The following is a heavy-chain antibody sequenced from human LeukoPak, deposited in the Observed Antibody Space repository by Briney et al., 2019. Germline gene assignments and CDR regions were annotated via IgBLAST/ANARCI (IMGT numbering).Heavy chain of an antibody. CDR3: ARDRYCGGDCYSYYFDY. Sequence: GGSLRLSCAASGFTFSSYAMYWVRQAPGKGLEWVAVISYDGSNKYYTDSVKGRFTISRDNSKNTLYLQMNSLRAEDTAVYYCARDRYCGGDCYSYYFDYWGQGTLVTVSS. D-gene: IGHD2-21*02. J-gene: IGHJ4*02. CDR1: GFTFSSYA. V-gene: IGHV3-30-3*01. CDR2: ISYDGSNK.